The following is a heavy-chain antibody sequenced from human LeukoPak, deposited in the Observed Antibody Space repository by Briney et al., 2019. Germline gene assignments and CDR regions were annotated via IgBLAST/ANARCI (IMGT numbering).Heavy chain of an antibody. CDR3: AKTTTGYSSGRYPGWPVDY. CDR2: INGSGGGT. V-gene: IGHV3-23*01. D-gene: IGHD6-19*01. Sequence: QPGGSLRLSCAAPGFTFSSYAVSWVRQAPGKGLEWVSAINGSGGGTYYADSVKGRFTISRDNSKNTLYLQMSSLSTEDTAVYYCAKTTTGYSSGRYPGWPVDYWGQGTLVSVSS. J-gene: IGHJ4*02. CDR1: GFTFSSYA.